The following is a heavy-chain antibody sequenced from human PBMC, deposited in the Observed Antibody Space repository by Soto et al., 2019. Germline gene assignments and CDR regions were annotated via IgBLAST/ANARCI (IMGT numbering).Heavy chain of an antibody. Sequence: EVQLVESGGGLVQPGGSLRLSCAASGFTFSTYAMHWVRQAPGKGVEYVSAISSNGGSTFYADSVQGRFTISRDNSKNTLYLQVGSLRAEDMAVYYCARSIHDFWSGYPQGFFDYWGQGTLVTVSS. J-gene: IGHJ4*02. CDR2: ISSNGGST. V-gene: IGHV3-64*07. CDR3: ARSIHDFWSGYPQGFFDY. D-gene: IGHD3-3*01. CDR1: GFTFSTYA.